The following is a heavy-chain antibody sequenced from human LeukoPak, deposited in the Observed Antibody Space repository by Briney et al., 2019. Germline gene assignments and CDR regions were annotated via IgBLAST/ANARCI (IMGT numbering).Heavy chain of an antibody. D-gene: IGHD3-9*01. CDR2: ISGSGGST. Sequence: GSLRLSCAASGFTFSSYGMSWVRQAPGKGLEWVSAISGSGGSTYYADSVKGRFTISRDNSKNTLYLQMNSLRAEDTAVYYCAKGYYDILTGYALDFDYWGQGTLVTVSS. V-gene: IGHV3-23*01. CDR3: AKGYYDILTGYALDFDY. CDR1: GFTFSSYG. J-gene: IGHJ4*02.